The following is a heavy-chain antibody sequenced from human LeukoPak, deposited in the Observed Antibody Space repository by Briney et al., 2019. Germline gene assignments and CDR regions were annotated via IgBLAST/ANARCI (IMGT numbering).Heavy chain of an antibody. D-gene: IGHD3-22*01. CDR1: GYTLTAYY. CDR2: LNPNSGGT. Sequence: GASVKVSCKASGYTLTAYYLHWVRQAPGQGLEWMGRLNPNSGGTTYAQKFQGRVAMTRDTSIGTAYMELSSLRSDDTAVYYCARPYYESSGLYVDAFDIWGQGTMVTVSS. J-gene: IGHJ3*02. V-gene: IGHV1-2*06. CDR3: ARPYYESSGLYVDAFDI.